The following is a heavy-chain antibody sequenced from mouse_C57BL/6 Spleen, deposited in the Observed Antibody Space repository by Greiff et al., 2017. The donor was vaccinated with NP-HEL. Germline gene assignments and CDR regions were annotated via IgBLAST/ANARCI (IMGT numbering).Heavy chain of an antibody. D-gene: IGHD2-1*01. CDR2: INPGSGGT. J-gene: IGHJ3*01. CDR3: AREDYGNHVGFAY. Sequence: QVQLQQSGAELVRPGTSVKVSCKASGYAFTNYLIEWVKQRPGQGLEWIGVINPGSGGTNYNEKFKGKATLTADKSSSTAYMQLSSLTSEDSAVYFCAREDYGNHVGFAYWGQGTLVTVSA. V-gene: IGHV1-54*01. CDR1: GYAFTNYL.